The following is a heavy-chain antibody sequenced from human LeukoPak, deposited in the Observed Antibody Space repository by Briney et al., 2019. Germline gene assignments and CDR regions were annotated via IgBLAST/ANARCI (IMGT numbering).Heavy chain of an antibody. D-gene: IGHD3-22*01. V-gene: IGHV4-39*01. J-gene: IGHJ4*02. CDR1: GGSISSSSYY. Sequence: SETLSLTCTVSGGSISSSSYYWDWIRQPPGKGLEWIGSIYYSGSTFYKPSLKSRVTISVDTPKNQFSLKLSSVTAADTAVYYCARGGAYYYDSSGYLLGAFDYWGQGTLVTVSS. CDR3: ARGGAYYYDSSGYLLGAFDY. CDR2: IYYSGST.